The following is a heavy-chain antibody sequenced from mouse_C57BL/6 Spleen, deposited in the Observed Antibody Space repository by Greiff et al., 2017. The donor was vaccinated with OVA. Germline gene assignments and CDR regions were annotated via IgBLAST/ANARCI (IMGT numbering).Heavy chain of an antibody. D-gene: IGHD2-12*01. Sequence: QVQLQQSGPELVKPGASVTLSCKASGYTFTSYDINWVKQRPGQGLEWIGWIYPRDGSTKYNEKFKGKATLTVDTSSSTAYMELHSLTSEDSAVYFCARRRRDEAMDYGGQGTSVTVSS. CDR2: IYPRDGST. J-gene: IGHJ4*01. CDR3: ARRRRDEAMDY. V-gene: IGHV1-85*01. CDR1: GYTFTSYD.